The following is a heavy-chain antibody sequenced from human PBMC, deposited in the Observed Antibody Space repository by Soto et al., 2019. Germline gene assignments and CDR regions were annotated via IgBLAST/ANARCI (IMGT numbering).Heavy chain of an antibody. D-gene: IGHD3-10*01. CDR3: ARRSYRFDP. V-gene: IGHV4-39*01. J-gene: IGHJ5*02. Sequence: QLQLQESGPGLVKPSETLSLTCTVSGGSISSSSYYWGWIRQPPGKGLEWIGSIYYSGSTYYNPSLKSRVTLTVDTAKNQFPLKLSSVTAADTAVYYCARRSYRFDPWGQGTLVTVSS. CDR1: GGSISSSSYY. CDR2: IYYSGST.